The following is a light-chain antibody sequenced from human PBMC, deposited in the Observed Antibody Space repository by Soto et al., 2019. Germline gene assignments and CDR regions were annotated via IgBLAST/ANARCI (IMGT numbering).Light chain of an antibody. CDR1: NSDIGSNS. J-gene: IGLJ1*01. Sequence: QSVLTQPPSASGTPGQRVTISCSGSNSDIGSNSVSWYQQLPGAAPKLLIHSNSQRPSGVPDRFSGSKSGASASLAISGLQSEDEGDYYCAAWDDDLSGHCVFGTGTKVTVL. V-gene: IGLV1-44*01. CDR2: SNS. CDR3: AAWDDDLSGHCV.